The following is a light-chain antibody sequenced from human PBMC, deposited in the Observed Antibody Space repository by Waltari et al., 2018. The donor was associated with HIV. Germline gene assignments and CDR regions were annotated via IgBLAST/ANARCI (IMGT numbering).Light chain of an antibody. Sequence: EIVLTQSPATLSLSPGERATLSCRASQSISSYLAWYQQKPGQAPRLLIYDASNRASGIPARFSGSVSGTDFTLTISSLEPEDFALYYCQQRSNWHFGPGTKVDIK. CDR2: DAS. J-gene: IGKJ3*01. V-gene: IGKV3D-11*02. CDR3: QQRSNWH. CDR1: QSISSY.